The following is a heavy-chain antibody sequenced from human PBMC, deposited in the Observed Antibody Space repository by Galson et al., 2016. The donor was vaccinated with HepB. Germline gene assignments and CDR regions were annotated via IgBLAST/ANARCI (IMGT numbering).Heavy chain of an antibody. CDR3: VQGSTAPAV. CDR2: ISRSGDST. CDR1: GFTFSNYG. Sequence: SLRLSCAASGFTFSNYGMTWVRQAPGKGLEVVSSISRSGDSTDYADSVKGRFTISRDNSKYMLSLQMNSLTADDTAIYYCVQGSTAPAVWGKGTTVTVSS. V-gene: IGHV3-23*01. D-gene: IGHD1-26*01. J-gene: IGHJ6*04.